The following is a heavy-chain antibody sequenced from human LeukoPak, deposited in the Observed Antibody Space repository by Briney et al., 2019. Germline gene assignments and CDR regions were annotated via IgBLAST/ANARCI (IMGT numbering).Heavy chain of an antibody. V-gene: IGHV1-2*02. CDR2: INPNSGGT. CDR3: ARDGVYYGSGSYLFDY. J-gene: IGHJ4*02. D-gene: IGHD3-10*01. Sequence: RASVKVSCKASGYTFTGYYMHWVRQAPGQGLEWMGWINPNSGGTNYAQKFQGRVTMTRDTSISTAYMELSRLRSDDTAVYYCARDGVYYGSGSYLFDYWGQGTLVTVSS. CDR1: GYTFTGYY.